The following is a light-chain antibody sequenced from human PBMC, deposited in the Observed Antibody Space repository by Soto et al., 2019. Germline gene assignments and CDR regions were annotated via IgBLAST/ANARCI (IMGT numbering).Light chain of an antibody. V-gene: IGLV4-69*01. CDR2: VNNDGSH. CDR1: SAHSNYA. CDR3: QTWGTDSWV. J-gene: IGLJ3*02. Sequence: QPVLTQSPSASASLGASVKLTCTLSSAHSNYAIAWHQQRPEKGPQYLMKVNNDGSHSKGDGIADRFSGSSSGAERSLTISSLQSEDEADYYCQTWGTDSWVFGAGTKVTVL.